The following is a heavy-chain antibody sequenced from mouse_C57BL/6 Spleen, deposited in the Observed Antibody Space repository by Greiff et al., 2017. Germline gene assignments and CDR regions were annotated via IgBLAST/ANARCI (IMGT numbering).Heavy chain of an antibody. Sequence: VQLQQSGPGLVQPSQSLSITCTVSGFSLTSYGVHWVRQSPGKGLEWLGVIWSGGSTDYNAAFISRLSISKDNSKSKVFFKMNSLQADDTAIYYCARTTVVAPRYFDVWGTGTTVTVSS. J-gene: IGHJ1*03. CDR3: ARTTVVAPRYFDV. CDR1: GFSLTSYG. D-gene: IGHD1-1*01. CDR2: IWSGGST. V-gene: IGHV2-2*01.